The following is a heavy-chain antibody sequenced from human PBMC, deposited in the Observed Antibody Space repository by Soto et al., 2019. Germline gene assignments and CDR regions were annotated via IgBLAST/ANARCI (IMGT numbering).Heavy chain of an antibody. Sequence: SETPSLTCPVSSSSVSSYYWNWIRQSPGKGLEWIWYIYYSGYTNYNPSLKSRITISVDTSKNQFSLKLSSVTPADTAMYYCAGGGMTTVPYWGQGTLVTAPQ. D-gene: IGHD4-17*01. J-gene: IGHJ4*02. CDR2: IYYSGYT. CDR3: AGGGMTTVPY. V-gene: IGHV4-59*02. CDR1: SSSVSSYY.